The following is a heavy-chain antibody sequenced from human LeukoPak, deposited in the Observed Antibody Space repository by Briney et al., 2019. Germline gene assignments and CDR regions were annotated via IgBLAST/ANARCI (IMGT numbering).Heavy chain of an antibody. V-gene: IGHV6-1*01. CDR3: ARVTWYFDL. CDR2: TYYRSKWYK. CDR1: GDSVSSNSAA. Sequence: SQTLSLTCAISGDSVSSNSAAWNWIRLSPSRGLEWLGRTYYRSKWYKDYAVSVKSRITINPDTSKTQFSLQLASVSPEDTAVYFCARVTWYFDLWGRGTLVTVSS. J-gene: IGHJ2*01.